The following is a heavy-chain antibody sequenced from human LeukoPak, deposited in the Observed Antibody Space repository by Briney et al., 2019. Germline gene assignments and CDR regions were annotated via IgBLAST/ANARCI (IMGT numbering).Heavy chain of an antibody. CDR1: GDSISTSKSY. Sequence: SETLSLTCTVSGDSISTSKSYWGWIRQPPLKGLEWIGSIYYTGNTYYNASLKSRVTISVDTSKNQFSLKLSSVTAADTAVYYCARGVVVVVAATTYYYYYMDVWGKGTTVTISS. CDR3: ARGVVVVVAATTYYYYYMDV. V-gene: IGHV4-39*07. J-gene: IGHJ6*03. CDR2: IYYTGNT. D-gene: IGHD2-15*01.